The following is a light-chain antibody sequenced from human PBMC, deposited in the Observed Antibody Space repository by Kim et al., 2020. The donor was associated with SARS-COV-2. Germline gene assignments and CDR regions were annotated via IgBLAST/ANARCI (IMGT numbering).Light chain of an antibody. V-gene: IGLV3-1*01. CDR2: QDS. Sequence: SYELTQPPSVSVSPGQTASITCSGDKLGDKYACWYQQKPGQSPVLVIYQDSKRPSGIPERFSGSNSGNTATLTISGTQAMDKADYYCQAWDSSTVVFGGGTQLTAL. CDR3: QAWDSSTVV. J-gene: IGLJ2*01. CDR1: KLGDKY.